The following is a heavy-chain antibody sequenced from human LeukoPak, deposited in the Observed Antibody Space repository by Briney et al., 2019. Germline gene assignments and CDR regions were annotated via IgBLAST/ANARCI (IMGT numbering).Heavy chain of an antibody. Sequence: VASVKVSCKASGGTFSSYAISWVRQAPGQGLEWMGGIIPIFGTANYAQKFQGRVTITADESTSTAYMELSSLRSEDTAVYYCAKSHDSSGSDYWGQGTLVTVSS. CDR3: AKSHDSSGSDY. CDR1: GGTFSSYA. J-gene: IGHJ4*02. CDR2: IIPIFGTA. V-gene: IGHV1-69*13. D-gene: IGHD3-22*01.